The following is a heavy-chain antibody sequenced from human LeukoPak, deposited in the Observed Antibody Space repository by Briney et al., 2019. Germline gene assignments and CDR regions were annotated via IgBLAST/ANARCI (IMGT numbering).Heavy chain of an antibody. CDR3: SRWEAGRGY. Sequence: GGSLKLSCAASGFTFSGSAIHWVRKASGKGLKGFGRIRSKANSYATAYAASVKGRFTISRDDSENTAFLHMNSPKTEDTAVYYCSRWEAGRGYWGQGTLVTVSS. D-gene: IGHD6-13*01. J-gene: IGHJ4*02. V-gene: IGHV3-73*01. CDR2: IRSKANSYAT. CDR1: GFTFSGSA.